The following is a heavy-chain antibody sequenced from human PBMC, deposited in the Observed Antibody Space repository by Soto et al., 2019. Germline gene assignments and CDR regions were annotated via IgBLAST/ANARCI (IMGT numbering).Heavy chain of an antibody. Sequence: GGSLRLSCTASGFTFGDYAMSWFRQAPGKGLEWVGFIRSKAYGGTTEYAASVKGRFTISRDDSKSIAYLQMNSLKTEDTAVYYCAAGDTAMAHFDYWGQGTLVTVSS. CDR1: GFTFGDYA. J-gene: IGHJ4*02. V-gene: IGHV3-49*03. CDR2: IRSKAYGGTT. CDR3: AAGDTAMAHFDY. D-gene: IGHD5-18*01.